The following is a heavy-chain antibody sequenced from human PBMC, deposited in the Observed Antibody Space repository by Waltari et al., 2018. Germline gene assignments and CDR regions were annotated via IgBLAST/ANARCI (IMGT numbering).Heavy chain of an antibody. CDR1: GFTFSSYA. CDR3: ARDKGVHLYYLDY. CDR2: ISYDGSNK. D-gene: IGHD1-1*01. Sequence: QVQLVESGGGVVQPGRSLRLSCAASGFTFSSYAMHWVRQAPGKGLEWVAVISYDGSNKYYADSVKGRFTISRDNSKNTLYLQMNSLRAEDTAVYYCARDKGVHLYYLDYWGQGTLVTVSS. J-gene: IGHJ4*02. V-gene: IGHV3-30*01.